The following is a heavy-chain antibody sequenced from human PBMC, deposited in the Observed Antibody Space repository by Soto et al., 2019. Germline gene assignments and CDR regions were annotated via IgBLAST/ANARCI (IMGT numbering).Heavy chain of an antibody. V-gene: IGHV3-30-3*01. CDR1: GFTFTTYA. J-gene: IGHJ4*02. Sequence: QVQLVESGGGVVQPGSSLRLSCAASGFTFTTYAMHWVRQTPGKGLEWVGVITSNGDNARYADSVNGRFTISRDNVHNKSFLHRDRLRPEDTALYFCARDSVGGSWFPLGFWCQGTVVSVSS. CDR2: ITSNGDNA. CDR3: ARDSVGGSWFPLGF. D-gene: IGHD2-15*01.